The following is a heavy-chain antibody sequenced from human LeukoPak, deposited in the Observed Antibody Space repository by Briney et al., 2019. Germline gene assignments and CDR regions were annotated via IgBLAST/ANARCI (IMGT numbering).Heavy chain of an antibody. D-gene: IGHD6-19*01. CDR2: ISTHNGNT. CDR1: GYSFTSYG. V-gene: IGHV1-18*01. CDR3: ARGEYGGGWYARGFFDY. Sequence: RASVKVSCKASGYSFTSYGISWVRQAPGQGLEWTGWISTHNGNTNYAQKLQSRVTMTIDTSTSTAYMDLTSLRSDDTAVYYCARGEYGGGWYARGFFDYWGQGTLVTASS. J-gene: IGHJ4*02.